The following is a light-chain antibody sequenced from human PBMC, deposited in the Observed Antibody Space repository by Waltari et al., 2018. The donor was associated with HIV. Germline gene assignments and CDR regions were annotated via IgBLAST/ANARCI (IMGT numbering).Light chain of an antibody. J-gene: IGLJ3*02. CDR3: QSYDSSKGDWV. Sequence: LTQPPSVSESPGKTVTISCTRSSGSIASNYVQWYQQRPGSAPTTVIYEDNQRPSGVPDRFSGSIDSSSNSASLTISGLTTEDEADFYCQSYDSSKGDWVFGGGTKLTVL. V-gene: IGLV6-57*03. CDR1: SGSIASNY. CDR2: EDN.